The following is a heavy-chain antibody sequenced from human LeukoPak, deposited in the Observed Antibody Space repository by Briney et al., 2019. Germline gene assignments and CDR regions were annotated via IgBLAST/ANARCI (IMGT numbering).Heavy chain of an antibody. CDR2: ISGSGGST. CDR3: AKAYWYGNYYYGMDV. Sequence: PGGSLRLSCAASGFTFSSNAMSWVRQAPGKGLEWVSAISGSGGSTYYADSVKGRFTISRDNSKNTLYLQMNSLRAEDTAVYYCAKAYWYGNYYYGMDVWGQGTTVTVSS. J-gene: IGHJ6*02. V-gene: IGHV3-23*01. D-gene: IGHD2-21*01. CDR1: GFTFSSNA.